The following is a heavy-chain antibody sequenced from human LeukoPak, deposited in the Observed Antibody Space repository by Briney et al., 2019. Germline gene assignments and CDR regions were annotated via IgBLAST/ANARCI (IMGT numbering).Heavy chain of an antibody. CDR1: GYSFTNYW. CDR2: IYPGDSDT. D-gene: IGHD3-10*01. J-gene: IGHJ1*01. V-gene: IGHV5-51*01. Sequence: GGSLQISSQASGYSFTNYWIGWVRPTPGKGLEWMGIIYPGDSDTRYSPSFQGQVTISADKSISTAYLQRSSLQASDTAIYYCAAYAGSSSKYFRDWGQGTLVTVSS. CDR3: AAYAGSSSKYFRD.